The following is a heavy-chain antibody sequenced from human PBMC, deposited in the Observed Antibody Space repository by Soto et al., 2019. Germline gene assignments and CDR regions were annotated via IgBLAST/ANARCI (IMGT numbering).Heavy chain of an antibody. CDR3: ARMTSRLQFLPHHDAFDI. CDR1: GGSISSSSYY. CDR2: IYYSGST. J-gene: IGHJ3*02. V-gene: IGHV4-39*01. D-gene: IGHD3-3*01. Sequence: SETLSLTCTVSGGSISSSSYYWGWIRQPPGKGLEWIGSIYYSGSTYYNPSLKSRVTISVDTSKNQFSLKLSSLTAADTAVYYCARMTSRLQFLPHHDAFDIWGQGTMVTVSS.